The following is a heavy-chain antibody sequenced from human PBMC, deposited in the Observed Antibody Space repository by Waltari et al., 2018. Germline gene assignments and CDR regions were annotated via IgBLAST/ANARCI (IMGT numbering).Heavy chain of an antibody. J-gene: IGHJ4*02. CDR2: INPNSGGT. D-gene: IGHD2-2*01. CDR1: GYTFTGYS. Sequence: QVQLVQSGAEVKKPGASVKVSCKASGYTFTGYSMNWVRQAPGQGLEWMGRINPNSGGTNYAQKFQGRVTMTRDTSISTAYMELSRLRSDDTAVYYCARGPPAAMARDFDYWGQGTLVTVSS. V-gene: IGHV1-2*06. CDR3: ARGPPAAMARDFDY.